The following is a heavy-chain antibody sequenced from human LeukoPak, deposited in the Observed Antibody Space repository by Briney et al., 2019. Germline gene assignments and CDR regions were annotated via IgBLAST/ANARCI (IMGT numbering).Heavy chain of an antibody. Sequence: GGSLRLSCAASGFTFSSYWMHWVRQAPGKGLEWVSRINSDGYSIGYAAAVKGRFTISRDNAKNTLYLQMNSLRAEDTAVYYCARDWAYDILTGFYGMDVWGQGTTVTVSS. CDR2: INSDGYSI. CDR1: GFTFSSYW. D-gene: IGHD3-9*01. V-gene: IGHV3-74*01. J-gene: IGHJ6*02. CDR3: ARDWAYDILTGFYGMDV.